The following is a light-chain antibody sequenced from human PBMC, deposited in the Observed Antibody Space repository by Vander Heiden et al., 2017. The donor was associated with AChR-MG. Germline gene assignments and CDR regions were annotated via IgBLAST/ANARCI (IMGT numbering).Light chain of an antibody. J-gene: IGKJ4*01. Sequence: DIVMTQSPVTVSVSPGERATLSCRASQSVSNNLAWYQQKPGLAPRLLIDAVSVRATGVPDRFSGSGSGTDFTLTSSSRQSEDFAIYYWQQDHNWLTFGGGTKVEI. CDR2: AVS. CDR1: QSVSNN. CDR3: QQDHNWLT. V-gene: IGKV3-15*01.